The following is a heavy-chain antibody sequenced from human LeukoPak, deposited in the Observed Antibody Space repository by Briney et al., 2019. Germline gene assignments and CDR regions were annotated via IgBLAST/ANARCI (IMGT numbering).Heavy chain of an antibody. CDR3: AKEDSNYVSYYYGMDV. Sequence: PGRSLRLSCAASGFTFSSYGMHWVRQAPGKGLEWVAVISYDGSNKYYADSVKGRFTISRDNSKNTLYLQMNSLRAEDTAVYYCAKEDSNYVSYYYGMDVWGQGTSVTVSS. CDR2: ISYDGSNK. D-gene: IGHD4-11*01. CDR1: GFTFSSYG. V-gene: IGHV3-30*18. J-gene: IGHJ6*02.